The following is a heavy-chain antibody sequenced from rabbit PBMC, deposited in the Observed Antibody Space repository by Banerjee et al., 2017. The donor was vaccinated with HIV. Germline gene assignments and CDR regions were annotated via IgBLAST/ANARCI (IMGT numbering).Heavy chain of an antibody. Sequence: QEQLEESGGALVKPGASLTLTCTASGFSFDGIVVCWVRQAPGKGLEWIACININGGGSTFYASWAKGRFTISKTSSTTVTLQMTSLTAADTATYFCARAYVGYPTYGYTALNLWGPGTLVTVS. CDR3: ARAYVGYPTYGYTALNL. CDR1: GFSFDGIV. D-gene: IGHD6-1*01. CDR2: ININGGGST. V-gene: IGHV1S45*01. J-gene: IGHJ4*01.